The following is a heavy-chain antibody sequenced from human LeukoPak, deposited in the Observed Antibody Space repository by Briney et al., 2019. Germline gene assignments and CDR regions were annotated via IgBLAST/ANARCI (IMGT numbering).Heavy chain of an antibody. CDR3: AKHRYSSSTNYYFDS. CDR1: SGSITTYY. CDR2: INTSGST. V-gene: IGHV4-4*07. D-gene: IGHD6-6*01. J-gene: IGHJ4*02. Sequence: SETLSLTCTVSSGSITTYYWSWIRQPAGKGLEWIGRINTSGSTNYNPSLKSRVTMSVDTSKNQFSLKLSSVTAADTAVYYCAKHRYSSSTNYYFDSWGQGTLVTVSS.